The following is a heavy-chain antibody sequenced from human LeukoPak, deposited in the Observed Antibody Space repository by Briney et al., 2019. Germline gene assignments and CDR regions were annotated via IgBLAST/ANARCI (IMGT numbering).Heavy chain of an antibody. V-gene: IGHV1-2*04. Sequence: ASVKVSCKASGYTFTGYYMHWVRQAPGQGLEWMGWINPNSGGTNYAQKFQGWVTMTRDTSISTAYMELSRLRSDDTAVYYCARDRGSITGTTSWFDPWGQGTLVTVSS. D-gene: IGHD1-7*01. CDR3: ARDRGSITGTTSWFDP. CDR1: GYTFTGYY. CDR2: INPNSGGT. J-gene: IGHJ5*02.